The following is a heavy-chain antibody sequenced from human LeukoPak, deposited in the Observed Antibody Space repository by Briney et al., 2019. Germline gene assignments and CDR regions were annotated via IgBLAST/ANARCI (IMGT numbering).Heavy chain of an antibody. Sequence: GASVKVSCKASGYTFTGYHIHWVRQAPGQGLEWMGRINPYSGDTNFAQKFQGRVTMTRDTSITTAYMELSSLRSEDTAVYYCARGEGRYSYGYVYDYWGQGTLVTVSS. CDR1: GYTFTGYH. V-gene: IGHV1-2*06. CDR3: ARGEGRYSYGYVYDY. CDR2: INPYSGDT. D-gene: IGHD5-18*01. J-gene: IGHJ4*02.